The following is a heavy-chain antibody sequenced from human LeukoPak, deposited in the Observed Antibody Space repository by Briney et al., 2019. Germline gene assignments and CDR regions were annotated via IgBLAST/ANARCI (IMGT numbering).Heavy chain of an antibody. J-gene: IGHJ4*02. V-gene: IGHV3-33*06. CDR1: GSSPNNYA. Sequence: GGSLRLSCAASGSSPNNYAMHWVRQAPGKGLEWVAVIWHDGLNKFYAGFLKGRFTISRDFSKDTVYLQMSGLTVEDTAVYYCAKAGQRSYAEAFDSWGQGTLVTVSS. CDR3: AKAGQRSYAEAFDS. CDR2: IWHDGLNK. D-gene: IGHD3-16*01.